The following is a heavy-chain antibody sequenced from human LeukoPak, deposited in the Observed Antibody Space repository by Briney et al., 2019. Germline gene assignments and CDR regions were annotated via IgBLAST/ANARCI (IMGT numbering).Heavy chain of an antibody. J-gene: IGHJ4*02. CDR2: IYYSGST. D-gene: IGHD6-19*01. V-gene: IGHV4-59*12. CDR3: ARDSSGSPFGY. Sequence: SETLSLTCTVSGGSISSYYWSWIRQPPGKGLEWIGYIYYSGSTNYNPSLKSRVTISVDTSKNQFSLKLSSVTAADTAVYYCARDSSGSPFGYWGQGTLVTVSS. CDR1: GGSISSYY.